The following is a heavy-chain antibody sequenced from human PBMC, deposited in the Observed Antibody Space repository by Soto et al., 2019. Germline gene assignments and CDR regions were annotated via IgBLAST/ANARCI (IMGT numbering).Heavy chain of an antibody. D-gene: IGHD6-25*01. J-gene: IGHJ6*03. Sequence: QEQLVQSGAEVKKPGAPVKVSCKASGYTFTNYNINWVRQATGQGLEWMGWMNPNTGNTGYAEKFQGRVTMTRNSSINTAYMELSGLRSDDTAVYYCAREAASDPFFYYHYMDVWGKGTTVTVSS. V-gene: IGHV1-8*01. CDR2: MNPNTGNT. CDR1: GYTFTNYN. CDR3: AREAASDPFFYYHYMDV.